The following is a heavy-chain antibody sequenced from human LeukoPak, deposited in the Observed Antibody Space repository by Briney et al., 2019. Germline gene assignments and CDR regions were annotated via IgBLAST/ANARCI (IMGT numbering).Heavy chain of an antibody. J-gene: IGHJ5*02. D-gene: IGHD4-17*01. CDR3: ARATTTVTVNNWFDP. CDR1: GFTFSGYW. Sequence: GGSLRLSCAASGFTFSGYWMTWVRQGPGKGLEWVANIKQDGSEKYYVDSVKGRFTISRDNAKNPMYLQMNSLRAEDTAVYYCARATTTVTVNNWFDPWGQGTLVTVSS. V-gene: IGHV3-7*04. CDR2: IKQDGSEK.